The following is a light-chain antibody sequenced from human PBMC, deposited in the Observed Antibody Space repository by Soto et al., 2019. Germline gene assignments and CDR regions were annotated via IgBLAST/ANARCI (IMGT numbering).Light chain of an antibody. CDR2: DTS. Sequence: EVVMRQSPATLSVSPVEVATLSFRASQGIGDTLALYQHKPGQTPRLLIYDTSTRATGIPARFSGSGSGTEFTLTISSLQSEDFAVYYCQQCNDWPWKCGQGTKGDI. V-gene: IGKV3-15*01. J-gene: IGKJ1*01. CDR3: QQCNDWPWK. CDR1: QGIGDT.